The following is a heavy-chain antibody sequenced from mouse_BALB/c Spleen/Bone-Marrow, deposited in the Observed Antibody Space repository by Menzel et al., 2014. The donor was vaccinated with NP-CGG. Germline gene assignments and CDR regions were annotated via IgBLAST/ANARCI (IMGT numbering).Heavy chain of an antibody. J-gene: IGHJ2*01. CDR1: GFTFSSYG. D-gene: IGHD1-1*01. Sequence: EVMLVESGGGLVQPGGSLKLSCAASGFTFSSYGMSWVRQTPDKRLELVATINSDGGSTYYPDSVKGQFTISRDNAKNTLYLQMSSLKSEDTAMYYCARNYYSSSDYWGQGTTLTVSS. CDR3: ARNYYSSSDY. V-gene: IGHV5-6-3*01. CDR2: INSDGGST.